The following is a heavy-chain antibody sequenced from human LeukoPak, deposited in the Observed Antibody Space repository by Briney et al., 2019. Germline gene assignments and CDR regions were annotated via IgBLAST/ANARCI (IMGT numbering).Heavy chain of an antibody. CDR2: IYYSGST. CDR1: GGSISSHY. D-gene: IGHD2-2*02. J-gene: IGHJ5*02. CDR3: ARGWGIVVVPAAILGKGTNWFDP. V-gene: IGHV4-59*11. Sequence: PSETLSLTCTVSGGSISSHYWSWIRQPPGKGLEWFGYIYYSGSTNYNPSLKSRVTISVDTSKNQFSLKLSSVTAADTAVYYCARGWGIVVVPAAILGKGTNWFDPWGQGTLVTVSS.